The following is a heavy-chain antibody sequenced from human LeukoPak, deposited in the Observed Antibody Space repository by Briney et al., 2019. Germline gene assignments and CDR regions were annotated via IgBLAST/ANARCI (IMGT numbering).Heavy chain of an antibody. Sequence: GASVKVSCKTSGYIFTNYGISWVRQAPGEGLEWMGWISAYNGKTNSPQRLQGRVTMTTDTSTNSAYMELRSLRPDDTAVYYCARTPWELPSRFDYWGQGTLVTVSS. J-gene: IGHJ4*02. CDR2: ISAYNGKT. D-gene: IGHD1-26*01. CDR3: ARTPWELPSRFDY. CDR1: GYIFTNYG. V-gene: IGHV1-18*01.